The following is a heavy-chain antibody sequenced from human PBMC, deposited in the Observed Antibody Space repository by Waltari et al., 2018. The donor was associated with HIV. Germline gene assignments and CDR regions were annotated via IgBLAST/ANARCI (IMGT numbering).Heavy chain of an antibody. V-gene: IGHV3-7*01. J-gene: IGHJ2*01. Sequence: EVKLVESGGGAVQTGGSLRLSCGGSGFTFSSYDMDWVRQTPGKGLEWVAQISYDAREKFHGDSVRGRFVVSRDNARNSIFLQMNNLRDDDTGVYFCVRQPLRHDL. CDR3: VRQPLRHDL. CDR1: GFTFSSYD. CDR2: ISYDAREK.